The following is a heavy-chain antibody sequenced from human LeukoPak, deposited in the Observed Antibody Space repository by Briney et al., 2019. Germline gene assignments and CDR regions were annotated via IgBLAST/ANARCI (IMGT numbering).Heavy chain of an antibody. Sequence: SETLSLTRTVSGGSISSGDYYWSWIRQPPGKGLEWIGYIYYSGSTYYNPSLKSRVTISVDTSKNQFSLKMNSVTAADTAVYYCVRDWEGFNFDIWGQGTMVTVSS. V-gene: IGHV4-30-4*02. CDR2: IYYSGST. CDR3: VRDWEGFNFDI. CDR1: GGSISSGDYY. J-gene: IGHJ3*02. D-gene: IGHD1-26*01.